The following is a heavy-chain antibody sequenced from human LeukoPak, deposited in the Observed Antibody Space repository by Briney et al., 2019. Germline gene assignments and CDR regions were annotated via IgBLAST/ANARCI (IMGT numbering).Heavy chain of an antibody. Sequence: GGSLRLSCAASGFTFSSYAMNWVRQAPGKGLEWVSVISGSGGSTYYVDPVKGRFTISRDNSKNTLYLQLNSLRPEDTAVYHCAKEAFYSTSSGTLSYWGQGTLVTVSS. D-gene: IGHD6-6*01. CDR2: ISGSGGST. CDR1: GFTFSSYA. CDR3: AKEAFYSTSSGTLSY. J-gene: IGHJ4*02. V-gene: IGHV3-23*01.